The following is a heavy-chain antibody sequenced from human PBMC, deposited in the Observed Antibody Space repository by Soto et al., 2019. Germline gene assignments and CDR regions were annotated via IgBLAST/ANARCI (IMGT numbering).Heavy chain of an antibody. CDR2: IYYSGST. CDR3: ARAPTGLGHYFDY. J-gene: IGHJ4*02. V-gene: IGHV4-30-4*01. CDR1: GGSISSGDYY. D-gene: IGHD2-8*02. Sequence: TLSLTCTVSGGSISSGDYYWSWIRQPPGKGLEWIGYIYYSGSTYYNPSLKSRVTISVDTSKNQFSLKLSSVTAADTAVYYCARAPTGLGHYFDYWGQGTLVTVSS.